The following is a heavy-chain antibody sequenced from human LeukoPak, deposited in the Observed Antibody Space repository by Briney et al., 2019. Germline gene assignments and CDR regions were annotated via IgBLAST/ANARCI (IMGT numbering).Heavy chain of an antibody. CDR1: GFTFSSYE. V-gene: IGHV4-39*07. CDR2: IYYSGST. J-gene: IGHJ6*03. Sequence: GSLRFSCAASGFTFSSYEMNWVRQAPGKGLEWIGSIYYSGSTYYNPSLKSRVTISVDTSKNQFSLKLSSVTAADTAVYYCARGRSSMVRGYYYYYMDVWGEGTTVTISS. CDR3: ARGRSSMVRGYYYYYMDV. D-gene: IGHD3-10*01.